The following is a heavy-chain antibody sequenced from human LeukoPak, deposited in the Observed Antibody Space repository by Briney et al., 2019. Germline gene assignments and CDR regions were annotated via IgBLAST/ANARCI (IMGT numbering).Heavy chain of an antibody. CDR1: GFTFSSYA. V-gene: IGHV4-34*01. CDR2: INHSGST. Sequence: GSLRLSCAASGFTFSSYAMSWVRQAPGKGLEWIGEINHSGSTNYNPSLKSRVAISIDTSKNQFSLKLSSVTAADTAVYYCARDGLRRRIMTTFGGGGQFDYWGQGTLVTVSS. D-gene: IGHD3-16*01. CDR3: ARDGLRRRIMTTFGGGGQFDY. J-gene: IGHJ4*02.